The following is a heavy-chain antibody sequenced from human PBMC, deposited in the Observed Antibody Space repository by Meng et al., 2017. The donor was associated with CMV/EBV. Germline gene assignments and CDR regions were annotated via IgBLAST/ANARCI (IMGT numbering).Heavy chain of an antibody. CDR2: IVVGSGNT. CDR1: GFIFTSSA. V-gene: IGHV1-58*01. Sequence: SVKVSCKASGFIFTSSAVQWVRQARGRRLEWIGGIVVGSGNTNYAQKFQERVTITREMSTSTAYMELSSLRSEDTAVYYYAAGEKAAAGSNLDYWGQGTLVTVSS. CDR3: AAGEKAAAGSNLDY. D-gene: IGHD6-13*01. J-gene: IGHJ4*02.